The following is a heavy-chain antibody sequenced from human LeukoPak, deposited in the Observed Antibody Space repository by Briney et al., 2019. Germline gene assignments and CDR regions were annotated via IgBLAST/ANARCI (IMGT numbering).Heavy chain of an antibody. V-gene: IGHV4-34*01. CDR2: INHSGST. J-gene: IGHJ5*02. D-gene: IGHD5-18*01. CDR3: ARGRLDTAIAGWGSGFDP. CDR1: GGSFSGYY. Sequence: SETLSLTCAVYGGSFSGYYWSWIRQPPGKGLEWIGEINHSGSTNYNPSLKSRVTISVDTSKNQFSLKLSSVTAADTAVYYCARGRLDTAIAGWGSGFDPWGQGTLVTVSS.